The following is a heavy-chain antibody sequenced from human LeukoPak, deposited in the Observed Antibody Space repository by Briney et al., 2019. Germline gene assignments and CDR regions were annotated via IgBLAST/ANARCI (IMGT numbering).Heavy chain of an antibody. J-gene: IGHJ4*02. Sequence: PSQTLSLTCAVSGGSISSGGYSWSWIRQPPGKGLEWIGYIYHSGSTYYNPSLKSRVTISVDRSKNQFSLKLSSVTAADTAVYYCARGGDDYSNYGRFNYWGQGTLATVSS. CDR2: IYHSGST. CDR1: GGSISSGGYS. CDR3: ARGGDDYSNYGRFNY. D-gene: IGHD4-11*01. V-gene: IGHV4-30-2*01.